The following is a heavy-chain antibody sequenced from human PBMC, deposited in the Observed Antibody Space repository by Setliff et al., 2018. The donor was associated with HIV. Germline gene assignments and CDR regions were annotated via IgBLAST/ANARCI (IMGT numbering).Heavy chain of an antibody. J-gene: IGHJ4*02. CDR1: GGSFSGYH. D-gene: IGHD3-10*01. V-gene: IGHV4-34*01. CDR3: ARGRILYGNDY. CDR2: INHSGST. Sequence: SETLSLTCAVYGGSFSGYHWSWIRQSPGKGLEWIGEINHSGSTNYNPSLKSRVTISVDTFKNQFSLTLSSMTAADTAVYYCARGRILYGNDYWGQGTLVTVSS.